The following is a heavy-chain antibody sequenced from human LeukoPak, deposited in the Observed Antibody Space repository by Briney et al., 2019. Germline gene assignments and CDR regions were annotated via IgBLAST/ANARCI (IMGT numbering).Heavy chain of an antibody. Sequence: GGSLRLSCAASGFTFSSYGMHWVRQAPGKGLEWVAVISYDGSNKYYADSVKGRFTISRDNAKNSLCLQMNSLRAEDTAVYYCARDGILLWFGDSRTTDFDYWGQGTLVTVSS. J-gene: IGHJ4*02. D-gene: IGHD3-10*01. CDR1: GFTFSSYG. CDR3: ARDGILLWFGDSRTTDFDY. CDR2: ISYDGSNK. V-gene: IGHV3-30*03.